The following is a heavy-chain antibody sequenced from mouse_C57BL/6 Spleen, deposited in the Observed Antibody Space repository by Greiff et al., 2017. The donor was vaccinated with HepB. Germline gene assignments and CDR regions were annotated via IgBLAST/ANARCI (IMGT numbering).Heavy chain of an antibody. CDR2: ISYDGSN. Sequence: EVQLQESGPGLVKPSQSLSLTCSVTGYSITSGYYWNWIRQFPGNKLEWMGYISYDGSNNYNPSLKNRISITRDTSKNQFFLKLNSVTTEDTATYYCASYGSSLYYYAMDYWGQGTSVTVSS. CDR1: GYSITSGYY. D-gene: IGHD1-1*01. V-gene: IGHV3-6*01. CDR3: ASYGSSLYYYAMDY. J-gene: IGHJ4*01.